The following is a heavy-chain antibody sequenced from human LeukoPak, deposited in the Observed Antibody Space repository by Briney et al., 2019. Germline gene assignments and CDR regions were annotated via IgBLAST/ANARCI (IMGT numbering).Heavy chain of an antibody. J-gene: IGHJ4*02. Sequence: PTDTQSLTCIISDGSISSTTYYWGWISQPPGKGLEWIGTLYYSGKTYYNPSLKSRVTISIDTSKNQFSLNLSSVTAADTAVYYCARNQYGSGSPLFDYWGQGTLVTVSS. CDR1: DGSISSTTYY. CDR3: ARNQYGSGSPLFDY. CDR2: LYYSGKT. V-gene: IGHV4-39*07. D-gene: IGHD3-10*01.